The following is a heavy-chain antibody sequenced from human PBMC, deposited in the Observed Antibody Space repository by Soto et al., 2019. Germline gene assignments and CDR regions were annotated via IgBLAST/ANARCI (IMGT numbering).Heavy chain of an antibody. V-gene: IGHV3-21*01. CDR2: ISSSSSYI. D-gene: IGHD3-22*01. CDR1: GFTFSSYS. Sequence: EVQLVESGGGLVKTGGSLRLSCAASGFTFSSYSRNWVRQAPGTGLEWVSSISSSSSYIYYADSVKVRFTISRDNAKNSLYLQMNSLRAEDTAVYYCARGAFYYDGSASYSTWGQGTLVTVSP. CDR3: ARGAFYYDGSASYST. J-gene: IGHJ5*02.